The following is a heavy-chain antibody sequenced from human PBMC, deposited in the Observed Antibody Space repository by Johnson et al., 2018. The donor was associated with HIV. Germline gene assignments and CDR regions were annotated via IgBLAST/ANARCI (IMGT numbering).Heavy chain of an antibody. CDR3: ASRGREIVAAGILGAFDI. V-gene: IGHV3-66*02. CDR2: IYSGGTP. D-gene: IGHD6-13*01. CDR1: GFSVSSNY. Sequence: VQLVESGGGLVQPGGSLRLSCAASGFSVSSNYMTWVRQAPGKGLEWVSVIYSGGTPWYADSVKGRFTISRDNSRDTVHLQMNSLRSEDTAVYYCASRGREIVAAGILGAFDIWGQGTMVTVSS. J-gene: IGHJ3*02.